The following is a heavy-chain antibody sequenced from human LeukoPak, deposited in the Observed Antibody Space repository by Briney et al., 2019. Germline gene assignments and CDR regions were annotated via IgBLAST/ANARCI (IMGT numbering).Heavy chain of an antibody. V-gene: IGHV3-48*04. CDR3: DRSGDDDFWSGYYTNYFDP. CDR1: GFTFSSYN. D-gene: IGHD3-3*01. Sequence: PGGSLRLSCAASGFTFSSYNMNWVRQAPGKGPEWVSYISSSSNTIYYADSVKGRFTISRDNAKNSLYLQMNSLRAEDTAVYARDRSGDDDFWSGYYTNYFDPWGQGTLVTVSS. J-gene: IGHJ5*02. CDR2: ISSSSNTI.